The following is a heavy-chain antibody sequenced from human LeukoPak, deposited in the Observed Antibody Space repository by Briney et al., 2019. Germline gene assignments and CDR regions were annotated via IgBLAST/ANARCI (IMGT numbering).Heavy chain of an antibody. CDR2: ISGSGGST. CDR3: ARFRPYCSSTSCYGYGMDV. J-gene: IGHJ6*02. D-gene: IGHD2-2*01. CDR1: GFTFSSYA. V-gene: IGHV3-23*01. Sequence: GGSLRLSCAAPGFTFSSYAMSWVRQASGKGLEWVSAISGSGGSTYYADSVKGRFTISRDNSKNTLYLQMNSLRAEDTAVYYCARFRPYCSSTSCYGYGMDVWGQGTTVTVSS.